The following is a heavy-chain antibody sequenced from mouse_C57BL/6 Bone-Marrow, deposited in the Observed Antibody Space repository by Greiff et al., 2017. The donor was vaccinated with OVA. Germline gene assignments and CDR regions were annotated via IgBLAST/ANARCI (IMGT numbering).Heavy chain of an antibody. CDR2: ISNLAYSI. Sequence: EVKLMASGGGLVQPGGSLKLSCAASGFTFSDYGMAWVRQAPRKGPEWVAFISNLAYSIYYADTVTGRFTISRENAKNTLYLEMSSLRSEDTAMYYCARGSNYVSYAMDYWGQGTSVTVSS. J-gene: IGHJ4*01. CDR1: GFTFSDYG. CDR3: ARGSNYVSYAMDY. D-gene: IGHD2-5*01. V-gene: IGHV5-15*01.